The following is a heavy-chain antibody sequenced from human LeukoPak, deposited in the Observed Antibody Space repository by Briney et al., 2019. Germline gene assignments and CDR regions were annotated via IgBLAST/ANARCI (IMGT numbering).Heavy chain of an antibody. J-gene: IGHJ4*02. CDR2: IRNNANNYAT. Sequence: GGSLRLSCAASGFTFSGSAMHSVRQASGKWLEWVGRIRNNANNYATAYAASVKGRLTISRDDSKNTAYLQVNSLKTEDTAVYYCTRLCSSTSCFRAFDYWGQGTLVTVSS. D-gene: IGHD2-2*01. CDR1: GFTFSGSA. CDR3: TRLCSSTSCFRAFDY. V-gene: IGHV3-73*01.